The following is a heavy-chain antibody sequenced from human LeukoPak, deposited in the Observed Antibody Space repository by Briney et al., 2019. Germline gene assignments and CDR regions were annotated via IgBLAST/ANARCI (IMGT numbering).Heavy chain of an antibody. CDR3: AKDYYDSSGYPFPDAFDI. Sequence: GGSLRLSCAASGFTVSSNYMSWVRQAPGKGLEWVSVIYSGGSTYYADSVKGRFTISRDNAKNSLYLQMNSLRAEDTAVYYCAKDYYDSSGYPFPDAFDIWGQGTMVTVSS. CDR2: IYSGGST. V-gene: IGHV3-53*01. CDR1: GFTVSSNY. J-gene: IGHJ3*02. D-gene: IGHD3-22*01.